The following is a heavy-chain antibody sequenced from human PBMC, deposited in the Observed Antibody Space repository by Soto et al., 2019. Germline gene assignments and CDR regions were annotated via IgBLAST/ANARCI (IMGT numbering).Heavy chain of an antibody. D-gene: IGHD3-16*01. CDR3: ARGNTFNYAAFDV. CDR2: MNAKSGDT. V-gene: IGHV1-8*01. Sequence: ASVKVSCKASGYTFSDFDINWLRQASGQGPEWMGWMNAKSGDTFFAQRFQGKFNMTWDTSLSTAYMEVGSLTSDDTAIYYCARGNTFNYAAFDVWGQGTTVTVS. CDR1: GYTFSDFD. J-gene: IGHJ6*02.